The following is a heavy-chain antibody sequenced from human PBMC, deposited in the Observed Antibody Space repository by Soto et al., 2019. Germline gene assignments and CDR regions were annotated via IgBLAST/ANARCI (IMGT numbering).Heavy chain of an antibody. V-gene: IGHV1-2*04. D-gene: IGHD2-21*01. CDR3: ARDLYCGGDCLGAFDS. CDR2: INPNSGGT. CDR1: GYTFTGYY. J-gene: IGHJ3*02. Sequence: QVQLVQSGAEVKKPGASVKVSCKASGYTFTGYYMHWVRQAPGQGLEWMGWINPNSGGTNYAQKFQGWVTMTRDTSISTAYMELSRLRSDDTAVYYCARDLYCGGDCLGAFDSWGQGTMVTVSS.